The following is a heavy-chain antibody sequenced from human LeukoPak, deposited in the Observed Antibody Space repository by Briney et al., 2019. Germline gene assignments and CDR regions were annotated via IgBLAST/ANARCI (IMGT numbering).Heavy chain of an antibody. Sequence: GGSLRLSCAASGFTFSSYSMNWVRQAPGKGLEWVSSISSSSSYIYYADSVKGRFTISRDNAKNSLYLQMNSLRAEDTAVYYCARDHYDNLESDYWGQGTLVTVSS. V-gene: IGHV3-21*01. J-gene: IGHJ4*02. CDR2: ISSSSSYI. CDR1: GFTFSSYS. CDR3: ARDHYDNLESDY. D-gene: IGHD3-22*01.